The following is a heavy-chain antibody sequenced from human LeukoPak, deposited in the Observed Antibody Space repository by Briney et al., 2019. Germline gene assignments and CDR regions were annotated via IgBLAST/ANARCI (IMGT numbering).Heavy chain of an antibody. D-gene: IGHD3-22*01. CDR1: GYSLTELS. Sequence: ASVRVSCKVSGYSLTELSMHWVRQTPGKGLEWMGGFDPEAGETIYAQKFQGRVTMTEDTSTDTAYMELSSLRSEDTAVFYCATWAGAVIVDKNGGVYWGQGTLVTVSS. J-gene: IGHJ4*02. V-gene: IGHV1-24*01. CDR2: FDPEAGET. CDR3: ATWAGAVIVDKNGGVY.